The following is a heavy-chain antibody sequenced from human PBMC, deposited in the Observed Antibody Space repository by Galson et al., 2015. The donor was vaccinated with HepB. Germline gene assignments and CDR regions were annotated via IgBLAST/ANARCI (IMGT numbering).Heavy chain of an antibody. D-gene: IGHD3-22*01. CDR3: ARGSLGYYDSSGYTAMYFFDY. V-gene: IGHV1-18*01. CDR1: GYTFTSYG. CDR2: ISTDNGNT. J-gene: IGHJ4*02. Sequence: SCKASGYTFTSYGISWVRQAPGQGLEWMGWISTDNGNTKYAQKLQGRVTMTTDTSTTTAYMELRSLRSDGTAVYYCARGSLGYYDSSGYTAMYFFDYWGQGTLVTVSS.